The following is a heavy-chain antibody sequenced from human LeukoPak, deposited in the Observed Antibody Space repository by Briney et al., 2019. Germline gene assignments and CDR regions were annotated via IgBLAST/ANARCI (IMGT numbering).Heavy chain of an antibody. CDR2: IYSGGHT. J-gene: IGHJ4*02. D-gene: IGHD3-10*01. V-gene: IGHV3-53*01. Sequence: GGSLRLSCAASGFTVSSNYMSWVRQAPGKGLEWVSVIYSGGHTYYVDSVEGRFTISRDNSKNTLYLQMNSLRAEDTAVYYCARWVGDYFFDYWGQGTLVTVSS. CDR3: ARWVGDYFFDY. CDR1: GFTVSSNY.